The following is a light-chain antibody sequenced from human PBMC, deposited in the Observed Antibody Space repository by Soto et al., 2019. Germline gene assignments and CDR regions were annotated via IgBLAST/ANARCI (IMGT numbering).Light chain of an antibody. Sequence: QSVLTQPASVSGSPGQSITISCTGGSSDVGRYNLVSWYQQHPGKAPKLMIYEVSKRPSGVSSRFSGSKSGNTASLTISGLQAEDEAYYYCCSYAGTSTYVFGTGTKVTVL. CDR2: EVS. J-gene: IGLJ1*01. CDR1: SSDVGRYNL. CDR3: CSYAGTSTYV. V-gene: IGLV2-23*02.